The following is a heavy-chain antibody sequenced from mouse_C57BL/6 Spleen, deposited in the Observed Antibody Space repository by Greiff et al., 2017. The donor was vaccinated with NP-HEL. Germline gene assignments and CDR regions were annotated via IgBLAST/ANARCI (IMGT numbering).Heavy chain of an antibody. J-gene: IGHJ2*01. Sequence: VQVVESGPELVKPGASVKISCKASGYTFTDYYINWVKQRPGQGLEWIGWIFPGSGSTYYNEKFKGKATLTVDKSSSTAYMLLSSLTSEDSAVYFCARETNYYGSRSYYFDYWGQGTTLTVSS. CDR3: ARETNYYGSRSYYFDY. V-gene: IGHV1-75*01. D-gene: IGHD1-1*01. CDR2: IFPGSGST. CDR1: GYTFTDYY.